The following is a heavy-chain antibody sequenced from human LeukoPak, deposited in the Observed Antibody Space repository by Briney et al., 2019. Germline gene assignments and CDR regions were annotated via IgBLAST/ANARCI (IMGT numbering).Heavy chain of an antibody. D-gene: IGHD3-9*01. Sequence: PSETLSLTCTVSGGSISSYYWSWIRQPPGKGLEWIGYIYYSGSTNYNPSLKSRVTISVDTSKNPFSLKLSSVTAADTAVYYCASSYDILTGYPQGTFDYWGQGTLVTVSS. CDR2: IYYSGST. J-gene: IGHJ4*02. CDR1: GGSISSYY. CDR3: ASSYDILTGYPQGTFDY. V-gene: IGHV4-59*08.